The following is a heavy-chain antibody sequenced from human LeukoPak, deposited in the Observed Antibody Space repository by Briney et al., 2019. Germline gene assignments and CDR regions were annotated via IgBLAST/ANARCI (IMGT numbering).Heavy chain of an antibody. Sequence: GESLRPSCAASGLTFNTHAIHWVRQAPGKGLEWVAVISYDGNNKYYADSVKGRFTISRDNSKNTLYLQMNSLRAEDTAVYYCARVVEGQQLLPPDDAFDIWGQGTMVTVSS. J-gene: IGHJ3*02. D-gene: IGHD6-13*01. CDR2: ISYDGNNK. CDR1: GLTFNTHA. CDR3: ARVVEGQQLLPPDDAFDI. V-gene: IGHV3-30-3*01.